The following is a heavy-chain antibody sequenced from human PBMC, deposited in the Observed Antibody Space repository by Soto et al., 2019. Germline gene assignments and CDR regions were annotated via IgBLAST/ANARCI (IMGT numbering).Heavy chain of an antibody. CDR1: GGTFSSYA. V-gene: IGHV1-69*13. CDR3: AVGPRAHYYYYGMDV. Sequence: GASVKVSCKASGGTFSSYAISWVRQAPGQGLEWMGGIIPIFGTANYAQKFQGRVTITADESPSTACMELSSLRSEDTAVYYCAVGPRAHYYYYGMDVWGQGTTVTVSS. J-gene: IGHJ6*02. CDR2: IIPIFGTA.